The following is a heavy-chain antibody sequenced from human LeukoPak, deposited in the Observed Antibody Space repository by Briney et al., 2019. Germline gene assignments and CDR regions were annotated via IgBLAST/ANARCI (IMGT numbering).Heavy chain of an antibody. Sequence: PSETLSLTCAVYGGPFSGYYWSWIRQSPGKGLEWIGEINHSGSTNYNPSLKSRVTISVDTSKNQISLKLSSVTAADTAVYYCARGRASYDFWSGYLFDYWGQGTLVTVSS. J-gene: IGHJ4*02. V-gene: IGHV4-34*01. CDR2: INHSGST. D-gene: IGHD3-3*01. CDR3: ARGRASYDFWSGYLFDY. CDR1: GGPFSGYY.